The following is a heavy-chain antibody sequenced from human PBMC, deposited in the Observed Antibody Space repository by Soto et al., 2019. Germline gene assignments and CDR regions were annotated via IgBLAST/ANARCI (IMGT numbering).Heavy chain of an antibody. Sequence: GGSLRLSCAASGFTFSSYWMHWVRQAPGKGLVWVSRINSDGSSTSYADSVKGRFTISRDNAKNTLYLQMNSLRAEDTAVYYCAVAVAGPTAICYWGQGTLVTVSS. CDR3: AVAVAGPTAICY. CDR2: INSDGSST. V-gene: IGHV3-74*01. D-gene: IGHD6-19*01. J-gene: IGHJ4*02. CDR1: GFTFSSYW.